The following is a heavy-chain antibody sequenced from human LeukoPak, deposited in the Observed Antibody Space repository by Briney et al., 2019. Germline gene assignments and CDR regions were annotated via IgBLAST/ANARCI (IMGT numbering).Heavy chain of an antibody. D-gene: IGHD3/OR15-3a*01. CDR1: GFIFSTYA. V-gene: IGHV3-30-3*01. CDR2: ISYDGSNS. Sequence: GSLRLSCAASGFIFSTYAMHWVRQAPGTGLEWVAVISYDGSNSYYADSVKGRFTISRDNSKNTLYLQMNSLRPEDTAVYYCARVHRTGWVVDAFDIWGQGTMVTVSS. J-gene: IGHJ3*02. CDR3: ARVHRTGWVVDAFDI.